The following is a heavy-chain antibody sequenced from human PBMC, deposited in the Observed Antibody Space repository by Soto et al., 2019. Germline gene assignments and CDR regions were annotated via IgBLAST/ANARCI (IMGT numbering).Heavy chain of an antibody. J-gene: IGHJ1*01. CDR3: ARDPYCSVGSCHLGAEYFQH. D-gene: IGHD2-15*01. V-gene: IGHV3-48*02. CDR2: ISSSSTPI. CDR1: GFTFRSYS. Sequence: GGSLRLSCAASGFTFRSYSMNWVRQAPGKGLEWVSYISSSSTPIYYADSVKGRFTISRDNAKNSLCLQMNSLRDEDTAVYYCARDPYCSVGSCHLGAEYFQHWGQGTLVTVSS.